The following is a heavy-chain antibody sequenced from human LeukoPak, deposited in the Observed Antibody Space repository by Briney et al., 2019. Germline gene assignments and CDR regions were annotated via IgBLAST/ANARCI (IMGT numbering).Heavy chain of an antibody. J-gene: IGHJ4*02. V-gene: IGHV4-59*01. CDR1: GGSISSSY. Sequence: SETLSLTCTVSGGSISSSYWSWIRQPPGKGLEWIGYIYYTGSTTYNPSLKSRVTISVDTSKNQFSLKLRSVTAADTAVYYCARVNGYIDNWGQGTLVTVSS. CDR2: IYYTGST. CDR3: ARVNGYIDN.